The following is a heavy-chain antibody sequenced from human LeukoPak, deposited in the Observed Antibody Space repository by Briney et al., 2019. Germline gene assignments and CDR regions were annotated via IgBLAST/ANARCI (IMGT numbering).Heavy chain of an antibody. CDR3: ARGPYPYWYFDL. J-gene: IGHJ2*01. Sequence: GASVKVSCEASGYTFTDYYMHWVRQAPGQGLEWVGWINPNNGDTYYAQRFQDRVTMTRDTSISTAYMDLSRLRSDDMSLYYCARGPYPYWYFDLWGRGTLVTVSS. V-gene: IGHV1-2*02. CDR1: GYTFTDYY. CDR2: INPNNGDT. D-gene: IGHD2-2*02.